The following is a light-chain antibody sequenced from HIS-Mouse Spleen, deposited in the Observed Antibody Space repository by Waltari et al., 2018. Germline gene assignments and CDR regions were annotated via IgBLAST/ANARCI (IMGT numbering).Light chain of an antibody. V-gene: IGLV3-21*03. CDR3: QVWDSSSDHPYV. Sequence: SYVLTQPPSVSVAPGKTARITFGGNNIGSKSVHWYQQKPGQAPVLVVYDVSDRPSGVPERFSGSNSGNTATLTISRVEAGDEADYYCQVWDSSSDHPYVFGTGTKVTVL. CDR2: DVS. J-gene: IGLJ1*01. CDR1: NIGSKS.